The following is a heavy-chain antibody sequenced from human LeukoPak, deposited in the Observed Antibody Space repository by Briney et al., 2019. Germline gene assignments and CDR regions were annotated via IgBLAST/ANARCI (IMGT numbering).Heavy chain of an antibody. CDR3: ATDIAVAGHLDAFDI. J-gene: IGHJ3*02. CDR1: GGSFSGYY. Sequence: SETLSLTCAVYGGSFSGYYWSWIRQPPGKGLEWIGEINHSGSTNYNPSLKSRVTISVDTSKNQFSLKLSSVTAADTAVYYCATDIAVAGHLDAFDIWGQGTMVTVSS. V-gene: IGHV4-34*01. CDR2: INHSGST. D-gene: IGHD6-19*01.